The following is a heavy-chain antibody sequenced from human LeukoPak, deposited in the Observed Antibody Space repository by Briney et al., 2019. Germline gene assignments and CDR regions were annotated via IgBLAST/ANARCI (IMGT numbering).Heavy chain of an antibody. D-gene: IGHD3-22*01. CDR1: GYTFTVYY. CDR3: ARGPEISDYYDSSGYMDFDY. J-gene: IGHJ4*02. V-gene: IGHV1-2*04. Sequence: ASVTVSCTASGYTFTVYYMHWVRQAPGQGLEWMGWINPNSGGTNYAQKFQGWVTMTRDTSISTAYMELSRLRSDDTAVYYCARGPEISDYYDSSGYMDFDYWGQGTLVTVSS. CDR2: INPNSGGT.